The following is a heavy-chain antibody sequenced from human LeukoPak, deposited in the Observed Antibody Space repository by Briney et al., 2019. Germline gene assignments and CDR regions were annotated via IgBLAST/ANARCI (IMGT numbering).Heavy chain of an antibody. Sequence: ASVKVSCTASGGTFSSYAISWVRQAPGQGLEWMGGIIPIFGTANYAQKFQGRVTITADESTSTAYVELSSLRSEDTAVYYCARGYDFWSGNMTNWFDPWGQGTLVTVSS. D-gene: IGHD3-3*01. CDR3: ARGYDFWSGNMTNWFDP. CDR1: GGTFSSYA. J-gene: IGHJ5*02. V-gene: IGHV1-69*13. CDR2: IIPIFGTA.